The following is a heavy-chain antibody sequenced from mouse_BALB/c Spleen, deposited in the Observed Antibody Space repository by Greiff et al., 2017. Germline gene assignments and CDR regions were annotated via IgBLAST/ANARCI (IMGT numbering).Heavy chain of an antibody. D-gene: IGHD2-4*01. J-gene: IGHJ3*01. CDR2: ISSGSSTI. CDR1: GFTFSSFG. CDR3: ARGAITGAWFAY. V-gene: IGHV5-17*02. Sequence: DVQLVESGGGLVQPGGSRKLSCAASGFTFSSFGMHWVRQAPEKGLEWVAYISSGSSTIYYADTVKGRFTIFRDNPRNTLFLQMTSLRSEDTAMYCCARGAITGAWFAYWGQGTLVTVSA.